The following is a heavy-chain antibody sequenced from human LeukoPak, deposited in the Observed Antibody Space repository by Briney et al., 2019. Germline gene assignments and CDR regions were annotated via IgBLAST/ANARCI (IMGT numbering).Heavy chain of an antibody. J-gene: IGHJ4*02. V-gene: IGHV3-7*01. CDR3: ARDPVEWELLLDY. CDR2: VNIDGSEK. D-gene: IGHD1-26*01. Sequence: GGSLRLSCAASGFTLSSYWMGWVRQAPGKRLEWVANVNIDGSEKYYADSAKGRFTISRDNARNSVYLQMNSLRVEDTAVYYCARDPVEWELLLDYWGQGTLVTVSS. CDR1: GFTLSSYW.